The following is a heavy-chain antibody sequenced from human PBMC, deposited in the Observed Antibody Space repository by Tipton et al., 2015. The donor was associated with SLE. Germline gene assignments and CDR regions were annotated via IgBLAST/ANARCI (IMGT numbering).Heavy chain of an antibody. CDR2: VSHSRST. CDR3: ARSGPYWNYGHYFDY. J-gene: IGHJ4*02. D-gene: IGHD1-7*01. Sequence: TLSLTCAVSGGSFSGYAWSWVRQPPGKGLEWIGEVSHSRSTNYNPSLKSRGTISLDTSNNQFSLRLSSVTAADTAVYYCARSGPYWNYGHYFDYWGQGTLVTVSS. V-gene: IGHV4-34*01. CDR1: GGSFSGYA.